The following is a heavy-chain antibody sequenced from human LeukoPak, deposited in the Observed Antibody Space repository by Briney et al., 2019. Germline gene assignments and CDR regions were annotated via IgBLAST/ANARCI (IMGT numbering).Heavy chain of an antibody. D-gene: IGHD6-19*01. J-gene: IGHJ4*02. CDR3: AKGLSSGYDY. CDR2: ISGGGGSA. V-gene: IGHV3-23*01. Sequence: GGSLRLSCAASGFTFSSYAMSWVRQAPGKGLEWVSAISGGGGSAYYADSVKGRFTISRDNSKNTLYLQMNSLRAEDTAVYYCAKGLSSGYDYWGQGTLVTVSS. CDR1: GFTFSSYA.